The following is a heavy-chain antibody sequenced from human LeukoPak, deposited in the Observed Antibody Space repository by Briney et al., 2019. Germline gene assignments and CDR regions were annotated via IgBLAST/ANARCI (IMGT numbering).Heavy chain of an antibody. CDR1: GFTFSSYE. Sequence: GGSLRLSCAASGFTFSSYEMNWVRQAPGKGLEWVSAIGGSADRTNYADSVNGRFAISRDNFKNMLYLQMNSLRAEDTAVYYCAKYRSIAVAGRAFDIWGQGTMVTVSS. CDR2: IGGSADRT. D-gene: IGHD6-19*01. J-gene: IGHJ3*02. V-gene: IGHV3-23*01. CDR3: AKYRSIAVAGRAFDI.